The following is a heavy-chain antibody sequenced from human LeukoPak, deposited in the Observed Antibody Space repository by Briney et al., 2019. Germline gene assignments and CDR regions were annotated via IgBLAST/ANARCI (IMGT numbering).Heavy chain of an antibody. CDR1: GFIFGGYA. Sequence: GGSLRLSCAASGFIFGGYAMHWVRQAPGKGLQWLAVISYDGGKTYYADSVEGRFTISRDNSKSTVYLEINSLRSEDTAIYYCARGFNDFWSGSQLEYWGQGTLVTVSS. J-gene: IGHJ4*02. V-gene: IGHV3-30-3*01. CDR3: ARGFNDFWSGSQLEY. D-gene: IGHD3-3*01. CDR2: ISYDGGKT.